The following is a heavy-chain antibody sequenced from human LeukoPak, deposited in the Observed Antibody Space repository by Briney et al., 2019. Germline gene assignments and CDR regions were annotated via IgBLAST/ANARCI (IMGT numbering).Heavy chain of an antibody. D-gene: IGHD2-15*01. V-gene: IGHV3-66*01. Sequence: PGGSLRLSCAASGFTFSSYAMSWVRQAPGKGLEWVSVIYSGGSTYYADSVKGRFTISRDNSKNTLYLQMNSLRAEDTAVYYCARAPMPCGSCYYYGMDVWGQGTTVTVSS. CDR3: ARAPMPCGSCYYYGMDV. CDR2: IYSGGST. CDR1: GFTFSSYA. J-gene: IGHJ6*02.